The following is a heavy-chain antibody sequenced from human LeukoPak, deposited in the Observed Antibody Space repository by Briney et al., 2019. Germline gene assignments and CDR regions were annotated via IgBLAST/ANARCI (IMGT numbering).Heavy chain of an antibody. Sequence: SETLSLTCTVSGGSISSYYWSWIRQPPGKGLEWIGYIYHSGSTYYRPSLKSRVTMSVDKIKNQFSLKLSSVTAADTAVYYCASLYSSSWYYFDYWGQGALVTVSS. J-gene: IGHJ4*02. D-gene: IGHD6-13*01. CDR1: GGSISSYY. V-gene: IGHV4-59*04. CDR2: IYHSGST. CDR3: ASLYSSSWYYFDY.